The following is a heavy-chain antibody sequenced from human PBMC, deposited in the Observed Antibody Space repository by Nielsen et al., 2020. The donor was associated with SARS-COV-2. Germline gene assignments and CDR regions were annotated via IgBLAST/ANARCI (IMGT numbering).Heavy chain of an antibody. D-gene: IGHD6-19*01. Sequence: GESLKISCAASGFTFSNFAMNWVRQAPGKGLEWVSTIGVSGGRTYYADSLKGRFTISRDNSKNTLYLQMNSLGADDTAIYYCTRRVAGGTMDVWGQGTTVTVSS. CDR3: TRRVAGGTMDV. J-gene: IGHJ6*02. CDR2: IGVSGGRT. CDR1: GFTFSNFA. V-gene: IGHV3-23*01.